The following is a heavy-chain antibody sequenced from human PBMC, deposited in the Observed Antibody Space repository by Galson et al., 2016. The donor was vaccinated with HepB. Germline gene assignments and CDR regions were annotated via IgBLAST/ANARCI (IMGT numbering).Heavy chain of an antibody. V-gene: IGHV3-23*01. J-gene: IGHJ4*02. CDR1: GFTFSTYA. CDR3: ATRLRAPAN. Sequence: SLRLSCAASGFTFSTYAMSWVRPAPGKGLEWVSGIRGSSEAIYYADSVKSRLTISRDNSKNALYLQMNSLRAEDTAVYYCATRLRAPANWGQGAQVTVSS. D-gene: IGHD1-26*01. CDR2: IRGSSEAI.